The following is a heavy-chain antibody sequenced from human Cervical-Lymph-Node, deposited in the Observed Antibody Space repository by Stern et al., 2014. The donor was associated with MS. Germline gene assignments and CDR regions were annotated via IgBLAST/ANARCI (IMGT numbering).Heavy chain of an antibody. V-gene: IGHV3-33*01. CDR2: IWYDGSNK. D-gene: IGHD4-23*01. J-gene: IGHJ1*01. Sequence: VQLVESGGGVVQPGRSLRLSCAASGFTFSNYGMHWVRQAPGKGLEWVAVIWYDGSNKYYADSVKGRFTISRDNSKKTLYLQMNSLRAEDTAVYYCAREGGNTAKYFQHWGQGTLVTVSS. CDR1: GFTFSNYG. CDR3: AREGGNTAKYFQH.